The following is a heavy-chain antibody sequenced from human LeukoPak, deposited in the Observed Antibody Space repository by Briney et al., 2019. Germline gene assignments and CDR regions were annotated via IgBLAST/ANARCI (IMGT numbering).Heavy chain of an antibody. V-gene: IGHV4-34*01. J-gene: IGHJ4*02. CDR2: INHSGST. Sequence: PSETLSLTCAVYGGSLSGYYWSWIRQPPGKGLEWIGEINHSGSTNYNPSLKSRVTISVDTSKNQFSLKLSSVTAADTAVYYCAKGPLPPIGYRGQGTLVTVSS. CDR1: GGSLSGYY. CDR3: AKGPLPPIGY.